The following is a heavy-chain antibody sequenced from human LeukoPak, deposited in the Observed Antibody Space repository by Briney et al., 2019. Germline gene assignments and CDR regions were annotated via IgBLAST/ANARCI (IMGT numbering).Heavy chain of an antibody. V-gene: IGHV1-3*01. CDR2: INAGTGDT. J-gene: IGHJ4*02. CDR1: GYTFTNYA. CDR3: ARGPIAAVAFFDY. D-gene: IGHD6-13*01. Sequence: ASVKVSCKASGYTFTNYAIHWVRQAPGQRPEWMGWINAGTGDTRYLQRFQGRVTISRDTSASAVYMELSSLTYEDTAVFYYARGPIAAVAFFDYWGQGTLVSVSA.